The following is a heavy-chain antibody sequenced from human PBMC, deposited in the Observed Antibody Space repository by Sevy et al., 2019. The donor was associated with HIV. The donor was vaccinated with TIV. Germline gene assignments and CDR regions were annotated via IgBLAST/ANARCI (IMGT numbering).Heavy chain of an antibody. V-gene: IGHV3-7*01. D-gene: IGHD4-17*01. Sequence: GGSLRLSCAASGFNFRSYWMTWVRQAPGKGLEWVANIYQDGSKKDYVHSAKGRFTISTDNAKNSLYLQMNGLTAEDTAVYFCAREGSYGDERFPSYSGMDVWGQGTTVTVSS. CDR1: GFNFRSYW. CDR2: IYQDGSKK. CDR3: AREGSYGDERFPSYSGMDV. J-gene: IGHJ6*02.